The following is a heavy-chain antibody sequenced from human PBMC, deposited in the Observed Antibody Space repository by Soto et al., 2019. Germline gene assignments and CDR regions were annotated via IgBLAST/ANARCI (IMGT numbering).Heavy chain of an antibody. J-gene: IGHJ6*02. D-gene: IGHD3-3*01. CDR1: GGSFSGYY. CDR2: INHSGSS. CDR3: ARQSFWSGFSSYGMDV. V-gene: IGHV4-34*01. Sequence: PSETLSLTCAVYGGSFSGYYWSWIRQPPGKGLEWIGEINHSGSSNYNPSLKSRVTISVDKSKTQLSLRLSSVTAADTAVYYCARQSFWSGFSSYGMDVWGQGTTVTVSS.